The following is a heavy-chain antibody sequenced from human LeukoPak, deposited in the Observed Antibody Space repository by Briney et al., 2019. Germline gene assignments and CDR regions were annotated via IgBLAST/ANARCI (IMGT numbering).Heavy chain of an antibody. CDR2: ISYDGSNK. Sequence: GGSLRLSCATSGFTFNSFGMHWVRQAPGKGLEWVAFISYDGSNKDYADSVKGRFTISRDNAKNTLYLQLNSLRAEDTAVYYCARDWFHAIDYWGQGTLVTVSS. CDR3: ARDWFHAIDY. J-gene: IGHJ4*02. D-gene: IGHD2/OR15-2a*01. CDR1: GFTFNSFG. V-gene: IGHV3-33*05.